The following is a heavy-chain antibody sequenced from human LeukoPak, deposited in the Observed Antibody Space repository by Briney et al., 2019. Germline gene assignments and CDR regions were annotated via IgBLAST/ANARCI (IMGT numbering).Heavy chain of an antibody. CDR3: ASGSMRYFDY. J-gene: IGHJ4*02. CDR1: GFTFSSSG. D-gene: IGHD1-26*01. Sequence: PGRSLRLSCAASGFTFSSSGMHWVRQAPGKGLEWVAVIWYDGSNKYYAGSVKGRFTISRDNSKSTLFLQMNSLRAEDTAVYYCASGSMRYFDYWGQGTLVTVSS. CDR2: IWYDGSNK. V-gene: IGHV3-33*01.